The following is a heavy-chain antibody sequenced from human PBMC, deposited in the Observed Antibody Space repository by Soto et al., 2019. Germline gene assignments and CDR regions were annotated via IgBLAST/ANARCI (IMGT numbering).Heavy chain of an antibody. Sequence: SQTLSLTCVISGDSVSSNSAAWNWIRQSPSRGLEWLGRTYYRTRWYYDYAVSVRSRITVNPDTFKNQFSLQLTSVTPEDTAVYYCAGTTSHYWYYMDVWGKGTTVTVSS. CDR3: AGTTSHYWYYMDV. CDR2: TYYRTRWYY. D-gene: IGHD1-7*01. V-gene: IGHV6-1*01. CDR1: GDSVSSNSAA. J-gene: IGHJ6*03.